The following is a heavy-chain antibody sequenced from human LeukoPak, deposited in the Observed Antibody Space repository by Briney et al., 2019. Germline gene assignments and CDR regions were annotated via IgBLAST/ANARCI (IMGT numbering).Heavy chain of an antibody. Sequence: SVKVSCKASGGTFNSYAISWVRQAPGQGLEWMGRIIPILGIANYAQKFQGRVTITADKSTSTAYMELSSLRSEDTAVYYCARVPRYSGYMIYYFDYWGQGTLVTVSS. D-gene: IGHD5-12*01. CDR1: GGTFNSYA. CDR3: ARVPRYSGYMIYYFDY. J-gene: IGHJ4*02. V-gene: IGHV1-69*04. CDR2: IIPILGIA.